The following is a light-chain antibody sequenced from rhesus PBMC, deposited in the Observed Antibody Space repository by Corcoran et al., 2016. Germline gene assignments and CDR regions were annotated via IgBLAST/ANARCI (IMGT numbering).Light chain of an antibody. CDR2: AAS. Sequence: DIQMTQSPSSLSASVGDRVTITCSASQGISTYLNWYQQKPGKAPKRLIYAASGLESGVPSRFSGSGSGTDFTLTISSLQPEEFATYYCRQYNSDPWTFGQGTKVEIK. CDR3: RQYNSDPWT. J-gene: IGKJ1*01. CDR1: QGISTY. V-gene: IGKV1-43*02.